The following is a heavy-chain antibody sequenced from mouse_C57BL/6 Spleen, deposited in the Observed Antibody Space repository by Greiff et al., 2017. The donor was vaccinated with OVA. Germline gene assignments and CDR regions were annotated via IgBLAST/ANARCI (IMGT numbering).Heavy chain of an antibody. CDR2: IRSKSNNYAT. CDR3: VRDGYYVFAY. CDR1: GFSFNTYA. V-gene: IGHV10-1*01. J-gene: IGHJ3*01. D-gene: IGHD2-3*01. Sequence: EVQLQQSGGGLVQPKGSLKLSCAASGFSFNTYAMNWVRQAPGKGLEWVARIRSKSNNYATYYADSVKDRFTISRDDSESMLYLQMNNLKTEDTAMYYCVRDGYYVFAYWGQGTLVTVSA.